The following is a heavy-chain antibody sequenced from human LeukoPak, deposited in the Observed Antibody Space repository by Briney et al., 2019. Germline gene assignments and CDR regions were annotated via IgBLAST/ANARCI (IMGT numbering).Heavy chain of an antibody. D-gene: IGHD2-2*01. CDR3: ERYCSSTSCYDY. CDR2: ISPNGETT. Sequence: GGSLRLSCAASEFTFSTYWMHWVRQAPGKGLGWVTNISPNGETTYYAYSVKGRFTISRDNAKKTLYLEMNSLRAEDTAVYYCERYCSSTSCYDYWGQGTLVTVPS. V-gene: IGHV3-74*01. CDR1: EFTFSTYW. J-gene: IGHJ4*02.